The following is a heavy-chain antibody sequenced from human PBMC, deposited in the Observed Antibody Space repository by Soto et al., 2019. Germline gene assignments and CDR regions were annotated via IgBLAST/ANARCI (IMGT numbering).Heavy chain of an antibody. CDR1: GGSFSAYY. CDR3: ARGARSMTTVTMRFDY. CDR2: INHSGST. D-gene: IGHD4-17*01. J-gene: IGHJ4*02. V-gene: IGHV4-34*01. Sequence: SETLSLTCGVYGGSFSAYYWSWIRQPPGKGLEWIGEINHSGSTNYNPSLKSRVTISVDTPKNLFSLKLSSVTAADTAVYYCARGARSMTTVTMRFDYWGQGTLVTVSS.